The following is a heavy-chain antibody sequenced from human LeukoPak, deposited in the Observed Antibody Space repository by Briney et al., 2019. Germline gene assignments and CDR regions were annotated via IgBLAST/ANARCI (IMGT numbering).Heavy chain of an antibody. D-gene: IGHD2-2*01. Sequence: PGGSLRLSCAASDFHFIGYTMHWVRQAPGKGLEWVAGIPYDGSQNSYADSVKGRFSISRDNSKSALYLQLSSLRPEDTAVYYCTREGRFKAQHLFDYWGQGTMVTVSS. J-gene: IGHJ4*02. V-gene: IGHV3-30*04. CDR2: IPYDGSQN. CDR1: DFHFIGYT. CDR3: TREGRFKAQHLFDY.